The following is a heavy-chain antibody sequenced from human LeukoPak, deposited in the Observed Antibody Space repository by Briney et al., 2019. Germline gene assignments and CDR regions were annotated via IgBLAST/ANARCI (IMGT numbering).Heavy chain of an antibody. CDR1: GVTFSSYA. D-gene: IGHD5-18*01. Sequence: PGRSLRLSCAASGVTFSSYAMHWVRQAPGKGLEWVAVISYDGSNKYYADSVKGRFTISRDNSKNTLYLQMNSLRAEDTAVYYCAKGYSYGVRWYYFDYWGQGTLVTVSS. V-gene: IGHV3-30*04. CDR3: AKGYSYGVRWYYFDY. J-gene: IGHJ4*02. CDR2: ISYDGSNK.